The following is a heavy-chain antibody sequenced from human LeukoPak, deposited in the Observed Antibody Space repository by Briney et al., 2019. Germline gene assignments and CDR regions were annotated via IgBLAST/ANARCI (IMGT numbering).Heavy chain of an antibody. V-gene: IGHV1-69*04. J-gene: IGHJ4*02. Sequence: SVKVSCKASGGTFSSYAISWVRQAPGQGLEWMGRIIPILGIANYAQKFQGRVTITADKSTSTAYMELSSLRAEDTAVYYCARGAGDFDYWGQGTLVTVSS. D-gene: IGHD6-25*01. CDR1: GGTFSSYA. CDR3: ARGAGDFDY. CDR2: IIPILGIA.